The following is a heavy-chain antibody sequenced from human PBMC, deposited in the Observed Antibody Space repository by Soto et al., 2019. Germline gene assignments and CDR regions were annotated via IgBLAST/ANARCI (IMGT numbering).Heavy chain of an antibody. J-gene: IGHJ6*02. CDR3: ARYSSNWFQTEGMDV. V-gene: IGHV4-59*02. CDR1: GGSVTSHH. CDR2: TSYTGNT. D-gene: IGHD6-13*01. Sequence: SETLSLTCFVSGGSVTSHHWSWIRQFPGQGLEWIAYTSYTGNTNYNPSLKSRVTMSVDTSKKQFSLTLTSVTAADTAVYYCARYSSNWFQTEGMDVWGQGTTVTVSS.